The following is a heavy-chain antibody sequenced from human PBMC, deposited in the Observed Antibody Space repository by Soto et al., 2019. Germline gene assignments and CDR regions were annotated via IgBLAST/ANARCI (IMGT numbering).Heavy chain of an antibody. CDR1: GYSFTSYW. Sequence: GESLKISCKGSGYSFTSYWIGWVRQMPGKGLEWLGIIYPGDSDTRYSPSFQGQDTISADKSISTAYLQWSSLKASDTAMYYCARSAAAGTEIWFVPWVQGSLVTVSS. V-gene: IGHV5-51*01. CDR2: IYPGDSDT. D-gene: IGHD6-13*01. CDR3: ARSAAAGTEIWFVP. J-gene: IGHJ5*02.